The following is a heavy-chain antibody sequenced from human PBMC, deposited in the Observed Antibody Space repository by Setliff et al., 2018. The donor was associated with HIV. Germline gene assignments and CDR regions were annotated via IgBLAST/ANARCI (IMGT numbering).Heavy chain of an antibody. Sequence: PGESLKISCAASGFTFHDYTMQWVRQAPGKGLEWVSLVTWDGGTTKYADSVKGRFTISRDNSKNSLYLESNSLRTEDTAFYYCARSTYYYDETSGYKAYYFDYWGQGTQVTVSS. CDR2: VTWDGGTT. J-gene: IGHJ4*02. CDR1: GFTFHDYT. CDR3: ARSTYYYDETSGYKAYYFDY. V-gene: IGHV3-43*01. D-gene: IGHD3-22*01.